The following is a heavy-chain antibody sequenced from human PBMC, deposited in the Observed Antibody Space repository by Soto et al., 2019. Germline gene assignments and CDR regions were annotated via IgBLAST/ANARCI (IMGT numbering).Heavy chain of an antibody. D-gene: IGHD6-19*01. J-gene: IGHJ4*02. CDR3: AKDYKQWLALDY. Sequence: GGSLRLSCAASGFTFDDYAMHWVRQAPGKGLEWVSGISWNSGSIGYADSVKGRFTISRDNAKNSLYLQMNSLRAEDTALYYCAKDYKQWLALDYWGLGTLVTVSS. CDR2: ISWNSGSI. CDR1: GFTFDDYA. V-gene: IGHV3-9*01.